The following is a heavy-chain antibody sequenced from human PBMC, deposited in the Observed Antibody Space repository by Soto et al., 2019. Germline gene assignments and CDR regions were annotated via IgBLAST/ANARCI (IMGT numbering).Heavy chain of an antibody. D-gene: IGHD5-12*01. V-gene: IGHV4-31*11. CDR3: VRDQYSGDDFDL. J-gene: IGHJ5*02. CDR1: GDSIAGGSYY. CDR2: IPSRGRP. Sequence: SETLSLTCAGSGDSIAGGSYYWGWVRQHPGKGLEWIGYIPSRGRPFYNPSLTSRGTISADSSKNQLSLQLTSVTAADTAGYYCVRDQYSGDDFDLWGQGNLVP.